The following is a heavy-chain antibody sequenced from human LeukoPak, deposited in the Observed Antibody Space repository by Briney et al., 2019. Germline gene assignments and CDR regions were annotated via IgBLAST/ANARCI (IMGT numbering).Heavy chain of an antibody. CDR1: GFTFSNYW. CDR3: ARAPGGANFDY. J-gene: IGHJ4*02. V-gene: IGHV3-7*01. CDR2: INQDGSEK. Sequence: GGSLRLSCAASGFTFSNYWMNWVRQAPGKGLEWVANINQDGSEKYYMDSMKGRFTISRDNSKNSLYLQMNSLRAEDTAVYYCARAPGGANFDYWGQGTLVTVSS. D-gene: IGHD3-10*01.